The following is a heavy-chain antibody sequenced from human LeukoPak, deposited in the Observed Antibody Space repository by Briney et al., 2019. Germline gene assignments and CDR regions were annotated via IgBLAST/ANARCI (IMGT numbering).Heavy chain of an antibody. V-gene: IGHV3-74*01. CDR2: INSDGSST. J-gene: IGHJ6*02. Sequence: GGSLRLSCAASGFTFSSYWMHWVRQAPGKGLVWVSRINSDGSSTSYADSVKGRFTISRDNAKNTLYLQMNSLRAEDTAVYYCARVEYSSSWGRWDYYYGMDVWGQGTTVTVS. CDR3: ARVEYSSSWGRWDYYYGMDV. D-gene: IGHD6-13*01. CDR1: GFTFSSYW.